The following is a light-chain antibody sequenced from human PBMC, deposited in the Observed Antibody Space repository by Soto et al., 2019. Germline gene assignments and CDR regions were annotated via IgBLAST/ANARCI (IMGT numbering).Light chain of an antibody. Sequence: QSVLTQPASVSGSPGQSITISCSGTSSDVGGYNYVSWFQQHPDKAPKVIIYEVNNRPSGVSNRFSGSKSGNTASLTISGLQADDEADYYCQQYYHWPWTFGQGTK. V-gene: IGLV2-14*01. CDR3: QQYYHWPWT. CDR2: EVN. CDR1: SSDVGGYNY. J-gene: IGLJ3*02.